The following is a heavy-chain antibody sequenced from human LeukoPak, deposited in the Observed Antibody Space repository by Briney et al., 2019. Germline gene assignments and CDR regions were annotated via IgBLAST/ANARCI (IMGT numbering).Heavy chain of an antibody. V-gene: IGHV3-30-3*01. D-gene: IGHD2-21*01. CDR1: GFTFSSYA. J-gene: IGHJ3*02. CDR2: ISYDGSNK. Sequence: GGSLRLSCAASGFTFSSYAMHWVRQAPGKGLEWVAVISYDGSNKYYADSVKGRSTISRDNSKNTLYLQMNSLRAEDTAVYYCARGYSGSFDIWGQGTMVSVSP. CDR3: ARGYSGSFDI.